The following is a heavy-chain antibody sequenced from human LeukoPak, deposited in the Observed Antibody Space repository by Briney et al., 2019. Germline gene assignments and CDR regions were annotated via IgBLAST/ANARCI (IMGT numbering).Heavy chain of an antibody. Sequence: ASVKVSCKASGYTFTSYGISWVRQAPGQGLEWMGWMNPNSGNTGYAQKFQGRVTMTRNTSISTAYMELSSLRSEDTAVYYCARGQGSGWLLDAFDIWGQGTMVTVSS. V-gene: IGHV1-8*02. CDR3: ARGQGSGWLLDAFDI. CDR2: MNPNSGNT. D-gene: IGHD6-19*01. CDR1: GYTFTSYG. J-gene: IGHJ3*02.